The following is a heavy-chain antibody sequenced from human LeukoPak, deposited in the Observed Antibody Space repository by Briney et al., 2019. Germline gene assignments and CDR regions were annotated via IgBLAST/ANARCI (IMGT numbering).Heavy chain of an antibody. Sequence: SQTLSLTCTVSGGSISSGSYYWGWVRQPAGKGLEWIGRIYTRGSTNYNPSLKSRFTISVDTSKNQFSLKLSSVTAADTAVYYCAREVPYTLEVDYWGQGTLVTVSS. J-gene: IGHJ4*02. V-gene: IGHV4-61*02. D-gene: IGHD5-18*01. CDR2: IYTRGST. CDR1: GGSISSGSYY. CDR3: AREVPYTLEVDY.